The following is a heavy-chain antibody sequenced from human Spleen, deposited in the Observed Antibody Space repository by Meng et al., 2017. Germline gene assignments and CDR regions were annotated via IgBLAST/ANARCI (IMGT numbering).Heavy chain of an antibody. CDR1: GGSISRSSSY. CDR2: IYYSGSA. D-gene: IGHD3-16*01. J-gene: IGHJ4*02. CDR3: ARVWETLCYFDY. V-gene: IGHV4-39*07. Sequence: SETLSLTCTVSGGSISRSSSYWGWIRQSPGKGLEWIGSIYYSGSAYLNPSLKSRVTKSVDTSQNQFSLKLSSVTAADTAVYFCARVWETLCYFDYWGQGTLVTVSS.